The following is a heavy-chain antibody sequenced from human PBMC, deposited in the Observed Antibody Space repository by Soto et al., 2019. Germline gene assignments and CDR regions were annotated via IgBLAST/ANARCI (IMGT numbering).Heavy chain of an antibody. CDR1: GYTFISYA. CDR3: AREFKRRDGYNLRGTFDY. J-gene: IGHJ4*02. D-gene: IGHD5-12*01. Sequence: GASVKVSCKASGYTFISYAISWVRQAPGQGLEWMGGIIPIFGTANYAQKFQGRVTITADKSTSTAYMELSSLRSEDTAVYYCAREFKRRDGYNLRGTFDYWGQGTLVTVSS. V-gene: IGHV1-69*06. CDR2: IIPIFGTA.